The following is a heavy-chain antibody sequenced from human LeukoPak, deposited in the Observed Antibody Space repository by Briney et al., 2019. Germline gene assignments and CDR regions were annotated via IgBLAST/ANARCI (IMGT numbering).Heavy chain of an antibody. V-gene: IGHV3-15*07. CDR3: ARERGYCSGGSCYSDGMDV. Sequence: GGSLRLSCSASGLTVTNAWMNWVRQAPGEGLDWVGRIASKTDGGATGYAAPVKGRFTISRDNAKNSLYLQMNSLRAEDTAVYYCARERGYCSGGSCYSDGMDVWGQGTTVTVSS. D-gene: IGHD2-15*01. J-gene: IGHJ6*02. CDR1: GLTVTNAW. CDR2: IASKTDGGAT.